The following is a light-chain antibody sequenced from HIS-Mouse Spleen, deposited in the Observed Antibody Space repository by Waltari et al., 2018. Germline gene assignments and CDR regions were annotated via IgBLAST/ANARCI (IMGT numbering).Light chain of an antibody. J-gene: IGLJ2*01. CDR2: DVS. CDR1: SSDVGGYNY. CDR3: SSYTSSSFNVV. Sequence: QSALTQPASVSGSPGQSITISCTGTSSDVGGYNYASSYQQHPGKAPKLMIYDVSNRPSGVSNRFSGSKSGNTASLTISGLQAEDEADYYCSSYTSSSFNVVFGGGTKLTVL. V-gene: IGLV2-14*03.